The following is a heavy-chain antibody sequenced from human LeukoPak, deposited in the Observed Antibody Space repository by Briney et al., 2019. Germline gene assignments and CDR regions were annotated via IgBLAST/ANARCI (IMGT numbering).Heavy chain of an antibody. Sequence: SETLSLTCTISGDSISKINYFWGWIRQPPGKGLEWIVSMPYSGRIYYNPSLKSRVTISIDTSKNQLSLSLRSVTAADTAVYYCARGGYSYFGTRVLTWAPHDYWGQGTLVTVSS. CDR2: MPYSGRI. CDR1: GDSISKINYF. CDR3: ARGGYSYFGTRVLTWAPHDY. V-gene: IGHV4-39*07. D-gene: IGHD5-18*01. J-gene: IGHJ4*02.